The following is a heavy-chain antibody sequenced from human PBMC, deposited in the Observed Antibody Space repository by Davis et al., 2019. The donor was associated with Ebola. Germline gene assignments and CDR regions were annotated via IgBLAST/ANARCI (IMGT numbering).Heavy chain of an antibody. J-gene: IGHJ6*02. D-gene: IGHD3-9*01. V-gene: IGHV1-18*01. CDR1: GYTFTSYG. CDR3: ARGPSVVLRYFDWNNRLDV. Sequence: ASVKVSCKASGYTFTSYGISWVRQAPGQGLEWMGWISAYNGNTNYAQKLQGRVTMTTDTSTSTAYMELRSLRSDDTAVYYCARGPSVVLRYFDWNNRLDVWGQGTTVTGSS. CDR2: ISAYNGNT.